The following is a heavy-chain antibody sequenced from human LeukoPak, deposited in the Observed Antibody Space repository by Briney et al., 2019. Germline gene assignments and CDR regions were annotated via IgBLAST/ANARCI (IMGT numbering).Heavy chain of an antibody. J-gene: IGHJ6*02. CDR2: LSFDGSKK. CDR3: ARDECTSCSYYYYYGMDV. CDR1: GFTFSSYA. D-gene: IGHD2-2*01. V-gene: IGHV3-30*04. Sequence: GRSLRLSCAASGFTFSSYAMHWVRQAPGKGLEWVAVLSFDGSKKYYADSVKGRFTISRDNSKNTLYLHMDSLRPEDTAVYYCARDECTSCSYYYYYGMDVWGQGTTVTVSS.